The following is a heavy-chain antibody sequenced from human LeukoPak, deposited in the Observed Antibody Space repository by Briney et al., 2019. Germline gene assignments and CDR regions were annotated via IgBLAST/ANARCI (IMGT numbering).Heavy chain of an antibody. CDR3: ARDSSDILTGYYHF. CDR2: INPNSCRT. CDR1: VYSFNDYY. J-gene: IGHJ4*02. V-gene: IGHV1-2*02. D-gene: IGHD3-9*01. Sequence: ASVNVSCKTSVYSFNDYYLHWVRQAPGQGREWMGWINPNSCRTHYAPKFQVRVTLTTDTSITTAYMALSSLISGDTAFYYCARDSSDILTGYYHFWGQGTMVTVSS.